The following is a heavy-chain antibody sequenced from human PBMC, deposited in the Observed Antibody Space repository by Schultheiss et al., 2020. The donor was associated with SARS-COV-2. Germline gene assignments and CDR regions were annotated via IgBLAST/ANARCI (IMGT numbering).Heavy chain of an antibody. Sequence: GESLKISCKGSGYSFTSYGIGWVRQMPGKGLEWMGIIYPGDSDTRYRPSFQGQVTISADKSISTDYLQWSSLKASDTAMYYCARQRYDFWCGYAENWFDPWGQGTLVTVSS. CDR2: IYPGDSDT. CDR3: ARQRYDFWCGYAENWFDP. D-gene: IGHD3-3*01. J-gene: IGHJ5*02. CDR1: GYSFTSYG. V-gene: IGHV5-51*01.